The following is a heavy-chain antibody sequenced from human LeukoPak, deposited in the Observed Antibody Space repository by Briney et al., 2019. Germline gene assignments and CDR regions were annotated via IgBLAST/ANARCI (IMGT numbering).Heavy chain of an antibody. J-gene: IGHJ5*02. CDR1: GYTLTELS. CDR3: ARDNSVEDTAWWFDP. Sequence: ASVKVSCKVSGYTLTELSMHWVRQAPGKGLEWMGGFDPEGGETSYAQKFQGRVTMTRDMSTSTDYMELSSLRSEDTAVYYCARDNSVEDTAWWFDPWGQGTLVTVSS. V-gene: IGHV1-24*01. CDR2: FDPEGGET. D-gene: IGHD4-23*01.